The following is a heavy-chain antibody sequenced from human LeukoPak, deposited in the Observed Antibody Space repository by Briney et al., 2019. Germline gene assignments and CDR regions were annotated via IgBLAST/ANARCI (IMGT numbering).Heavy chain of an antibody. D-gene: IGHD5-18*01. CDR1: GFTFSSYA. CDR3: AKGYSYGYGYYMDV. CDR2: ISGSGGST. V-gene: IGHV3-23*01. Sequence: PGGSLRLSCAASGFTFSSYAMSWVRQAPGKGLEWVSAISGSGGSTYYADSVKGRFTIPRDNSKNTLYLQMNSLRAEDTAVYYCAKGYSYGYGYYMDVWGKGTTVTVSS. J-gene: IGHJ6*03.